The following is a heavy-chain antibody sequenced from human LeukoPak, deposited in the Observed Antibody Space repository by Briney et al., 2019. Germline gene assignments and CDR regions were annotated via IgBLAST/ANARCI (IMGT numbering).Heavy chain of an antibody. CDR3: TRLVTMVRGPTSYYYYYMDV. CDR1: GFTFSGSA. V-gene: IGHV3-73*01. Sequence: GGSLRLSCAASGFTFSGSAMHWVRQASGKGLEWVGRIRSKANSYATAYAASVKGRFTIFRDDSKNTAYLQMNSLKTEDTAVYYCTRLVTMVRGPTSYYYYYMDVWGKGTTVTVSS. J-gene: IGHJ6*03. CDR2: IRSKANSYAT. D-gene: IGHD3-10*01.